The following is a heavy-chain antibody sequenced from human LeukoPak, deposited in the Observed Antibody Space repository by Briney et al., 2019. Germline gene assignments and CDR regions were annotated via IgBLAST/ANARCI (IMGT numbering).Heavy chain of an antibody. CDR2: IWYDGSNK. D-gene: IGHD5-24*01. J-gene: IGHJ3*02. CDR3: ASSSEGLRDGYNEDAFDI. V-gene: IGHV3-33*01. Sequence: GGSLRLTCAASGFTFSSYGMHWVRQAPGKGLEWVAVIWYDGSNKYYADSMKGRFTISRDNSKNTLCLQMNSLRAEDTAVYYCASSSEGLRDGYNEDAFDIWGQGTMVTVSS. CDR1: GFTFSSYG.